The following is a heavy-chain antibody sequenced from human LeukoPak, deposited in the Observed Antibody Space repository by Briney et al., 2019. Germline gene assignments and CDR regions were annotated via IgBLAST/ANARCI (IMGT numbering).Heavy chain of an antibody. D-gene: IGHD3-22*01. Sequence: SQTLSLTCTVSGGSISSGSYYWSWIRQPAGKGLEWIGRIYTSGSTNYNPSLKSRDTISVDTSKNQFSLKLSSVTAADTAVYYCARDYYDSSGYYYFDYWGQGTLVTVSS. CDR3: ARDYYDSSGYYYFDY. J-gene: IGHJ4*02. CDR2: IYTSGST. CDR1: GGSISSGSYY. V-gene: IGHV4-61*02.